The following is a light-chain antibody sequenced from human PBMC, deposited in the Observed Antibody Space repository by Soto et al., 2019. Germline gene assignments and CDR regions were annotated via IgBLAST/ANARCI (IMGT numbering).Light chain of an antibody. Sequence: DIQMTQSPSSLSASVGDRVTITCRASQTIIRYLNWYQQKPGRAPNLLIYAASSLHTGVPSRFSASGSGTEFTLTNNSLQPEDSATYYSQQGYSTLCTFDPGTRVEIK. CDR3: QQGYSTLCT. CDR1: QTIIRY. J-gene: IGKJ3*01. V-gene: IGKV1-39*01. CDR2: AAS.